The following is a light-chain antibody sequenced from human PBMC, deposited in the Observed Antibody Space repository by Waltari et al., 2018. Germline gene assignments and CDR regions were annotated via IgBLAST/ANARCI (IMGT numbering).Light chain of an antibody. CDR3: QQRYDWPQDPT. J-gene: IGKJ4*01. V-gene: IGKV3-11*01. CDR2: ADA. CDR1: QNVVTS. Sequence: IVLTQSPATLSLSPGERATLSCRASQNVVTSFAWYQQKPGQTPRRLIYADATRATGIPARFSGSGFGTEFTLTISSLEPEDSAVYYCQQRYDWPQDPTFGGGTKVEIK.